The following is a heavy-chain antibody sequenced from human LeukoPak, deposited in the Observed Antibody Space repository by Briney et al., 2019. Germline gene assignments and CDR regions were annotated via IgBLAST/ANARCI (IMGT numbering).Heavy chain of an antibody. D-gene: IGHD5-12*01. CDR2: INQSGST. CDR3: ARGGGDVGIVATIRTTQVTRYYYYGMDV. V-gene: IGHV4-34*01. CDR1: GGSFSGYH. J-gene: IGHJ6*02. Sequence: PSETLSLTCAVYGGSFSGYHWSWIRQAPGKGLEWIGEINQSGSTNYNPSLKSRDTISVDTSKNQFSLKLSSVTAADTAVYYCARGGGDVGIVATIRTTQVTRYYYYGMDVWGQGTTATVSS.